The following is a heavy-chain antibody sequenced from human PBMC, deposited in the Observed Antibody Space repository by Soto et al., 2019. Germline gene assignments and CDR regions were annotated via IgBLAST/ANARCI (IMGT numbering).Heavy chain of an antibody. J-gene: IGHJ4*02. Sequence: QVQLVESGGGVVQPGRSLRLSCAASGFTFSSYGMHWVRQAPGKGLEWVAVIWYDGSNKYYADSVKGRFTISRDNSKNRLYRQMNSLRAEDTAVYYCARDLGIAAAAPGDYWGQGTLVTVSS. CDR1: GFTFSSYG. V-gene: IGHV3-33*01. D-gene: IGHD6-13*01. CDR2: IWYDGSNK. CDR3: ARDLGIAAAAPGDY.